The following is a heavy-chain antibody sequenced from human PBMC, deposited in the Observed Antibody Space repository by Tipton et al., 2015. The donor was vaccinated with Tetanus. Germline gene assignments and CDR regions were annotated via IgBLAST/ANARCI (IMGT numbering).Heavy chain of an antibody. CDR2: IYYSGST. J-gene: IGHJ4*01. V-gene: IGHV4-31*03. D-gene: IGHD2-21*02. Sequence: TLSLTCSVSGASISSGGYFWNWIRHRPGQGLEWIGYIYYSGSTFYNPSLKSRVTISLDRPKNQFSLKLTSVTAADTAVYYCATVGLVTASVKYWGQGTLVTVSS. CDR1: GASISSGGYF. CDR3: ATVGLVTASVKY.